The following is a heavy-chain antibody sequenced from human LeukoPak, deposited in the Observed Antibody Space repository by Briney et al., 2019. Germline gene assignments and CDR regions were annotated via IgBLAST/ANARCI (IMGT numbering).Heavy chain of an antibody. CDR3: ARGKIAAAGRGDYFDY. CDR2: IYHSGST. V-gene: IGHV4-59*12. CDR1: GGSISSYY. D-gene: IGHD6-13*01. Sequence: SETLSLTCTVSGGSISSYYWSWIRQPPGKGLEWIGYIYHSGSTYYNPSLKSRVTISVDRSKNQFSLKLSSVTAADTAVYYCARGKIAAAGRGDYFDYWGQGTLVTVSS. J-gene: IGHJ4*02.